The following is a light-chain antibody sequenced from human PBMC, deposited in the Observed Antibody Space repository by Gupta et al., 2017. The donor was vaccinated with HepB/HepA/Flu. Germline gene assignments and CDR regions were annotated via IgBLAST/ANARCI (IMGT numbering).Light chain of an antibody. J-gene: IGLJ2*01. CDR3: SACTNSSTRGV. V-gene: IGLV2-14*01. Sequence: QSALTQPASVSGSPGPSITITCTGTSSHVGGYNYVSWYQQHPGKAPKLMIYDVSKRPSGVSDRFSGSKSGNTASLTISGLQAEDEADYYCSACTNSSTRGVCGGGTKLTVL. CDR2: DVS. CDR1: SSHVGGYNY.